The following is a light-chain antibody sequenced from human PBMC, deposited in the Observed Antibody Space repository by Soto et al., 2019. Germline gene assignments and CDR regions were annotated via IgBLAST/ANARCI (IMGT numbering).Light chain of an antibody. CDR1: QDITNY. CDR3: QQYDNLPLT. Sequence: DIQMAQSPSSLSASVGDRITITCQASQDITNYLNWYQQKPGKAPKVLISEASNLETGVPSRFSGSGSGTHFTFSISSLHPEDIATYYCQQYDNLPLTFGGGTKVEIK. J-gene: IGKJ4*01. V-gene: IGKV1-33*01. CDR2: EAS.